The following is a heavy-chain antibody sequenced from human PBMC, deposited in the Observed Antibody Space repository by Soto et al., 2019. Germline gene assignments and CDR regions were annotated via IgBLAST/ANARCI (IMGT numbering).Heavy chain of an antibody. D-gene: IGHD4-17*01. CDR3: ARADYGDYVYYYYGMDV. V-gene: IGHV3-48*03. CDR1: GFPFSSYE. Sequence: GGSLRLSCAASGFPFSSYEMNWVRQAPGKGLEWVSYISSSGSTIYYADSVKGRFTISRDNAKNSLYLQMNSLRAEDTAVYYCARADYGDYVYYYYGMDVWGQGTTVTVSS. CDR2: ISSSGSTI. J-gene: IGHJ6*02.